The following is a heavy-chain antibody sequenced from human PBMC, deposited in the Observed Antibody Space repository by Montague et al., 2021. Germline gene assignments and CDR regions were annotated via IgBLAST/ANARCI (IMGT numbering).Heavy chain of an antibody. Sequence: SLSLSCAASRFTFNTYWMSWVRQAPGKGLECVANIRSDRSEKYYVDSVKGRFTISRDNTKNSLCLEMNSLRVEDTAVYYCTRGDYGGNSGASDYWGQGTLVTVSS. D-gene: IGHD4-23*01. CDR1: RFTFNTYW. V-gene: IGHV3-7*04. CDR2: IRSDRSEK. CDR3: TRGDYGGNSGASDY. J-gene: IGHJ4*02.